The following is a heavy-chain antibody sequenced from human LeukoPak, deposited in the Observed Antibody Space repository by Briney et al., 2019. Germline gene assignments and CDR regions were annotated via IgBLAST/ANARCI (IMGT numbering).Heavy chain of an antibody. CDR3: ARPKGAVVPVAAFDI. J-gene: IGHJ3*02. V-gene: IGHV5-51*01. CDR1: GYTFTKYW. Sequence: GESLKISCKGSGYTFTKYWIGWVRQMPGKGLEWMGVIYPGDSDTRYSPSFQGQVTISADKSITTAYLQWSSLKASDTAMYYCARPKGAVVPVAAFDIWGQGTMVTVSS. CDR2: IYPGDSDT.